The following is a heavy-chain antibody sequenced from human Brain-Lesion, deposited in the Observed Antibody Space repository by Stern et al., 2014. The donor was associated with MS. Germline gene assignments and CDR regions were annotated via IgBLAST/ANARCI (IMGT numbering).Heavy chain of an antibody. V-gene: IGHV5-51*01. J-gene: IGHJ4*02. Sequence: EVQLVQSGGEVKKPGESLKISCKGSGYRFTSNWIGWVRQVPGKGLEWMGIIWPGDSETRYSPSFQGQVTISADKSISTAYLQWSSLQASDTAMYYCARRGDSSSSGFDYWGQGTLVIVSS. D-gene: IGHD6-6*01. CDR1: GYRFTSNW. CDR2: IWPGDSET. CDR3: ARRGDSSSSGFDY.